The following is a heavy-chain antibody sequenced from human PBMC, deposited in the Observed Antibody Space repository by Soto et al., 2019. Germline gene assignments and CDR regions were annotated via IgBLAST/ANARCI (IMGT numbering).Heavy chain of an antibody. CDR1: GFPFSSYW. J-gene: IGHJ4*02. CDR2: INRDGGET. V-gene: IGHV3-7*03. Sequence: EVQLVESGGGLVQPGGSLRLSCAASGFPFSSYWMSWVRQAPGKGLQWVANINRDGGETYYVDSLKGRITISRDNAENSLYLQMNSLRDEDTAVYYCTRAPDGSGAYYYFDNCGQGTLVTVSS. D-gene: IGHD3-22*01. CDR3: TRAPDGSGAYYYFDN.